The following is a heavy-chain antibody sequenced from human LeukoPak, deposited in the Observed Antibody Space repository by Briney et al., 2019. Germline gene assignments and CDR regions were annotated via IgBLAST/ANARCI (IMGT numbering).Heavy chain of an antibody. J-gene: IGHJ4*02. CDR1: GFTFSSYS. CDR3: ARVKNGLLDY. CDR2: SGSSSSTK. V-gene: IGHV3-48*02. D-gene: IGHD5-12*01. Sequence: GGSLRLSCAASGFTFSSYSMNWVRQAPGKGLEWVSYSGSSSSTKYYADSVKGRFTISRDNAKNSLYLQMNSLRDEDTAVYYCARVKNGLLDYWGQGTLVTVSS.